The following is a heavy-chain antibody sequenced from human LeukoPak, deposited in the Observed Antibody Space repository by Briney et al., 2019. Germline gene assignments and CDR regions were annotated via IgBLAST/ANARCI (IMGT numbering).Heavy chain of an antibody. CDR3: ASFRRRGPGNYFDL. CDR1: GGSISSSSYY. J-gene: IGHJ2*01. V-gene: IGHV4-39*07. CDR2: IFYSGST. Sequence: SETLSLTCTVSGGSISSSSYYWGWIRQPPGKGLEWIGSIFYSGSTNYNPSLKSRVTISVDTSKNQFSLKLSSVTAADTAVYYCASFRRRGPGNYFDLWGRGTLVTVSS. D-gene: IGHD1-1*01.